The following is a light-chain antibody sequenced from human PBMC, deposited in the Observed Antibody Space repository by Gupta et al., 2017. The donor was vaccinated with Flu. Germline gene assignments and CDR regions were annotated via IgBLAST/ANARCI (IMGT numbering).Light chain of an antibody. CDR3: QQYDNLPPRT. V-gene: IGKV1-33*01. CDR2: DAS. J-gene: IGKJ3*01. Sequence: DIQLTQSPSSLSASVADRVTITCQASQDISNYLNWYQQKPGKAPKLLIYDASNLETGVPSRFSGSGSGTDFTFTISSLQPEDIATYYCQQYDNLPPRTFGPGTKVDIK. CDR1: QDISNY.